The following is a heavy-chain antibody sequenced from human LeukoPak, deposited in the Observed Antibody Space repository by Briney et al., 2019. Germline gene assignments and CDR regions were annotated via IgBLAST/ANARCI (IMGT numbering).Heavy chain of an antibody. D-gene: IGHD3-10*01. CDR2: ITDSGGIT. J-gene: IGHJ3*01. CDR1: GFTFNSYA. Sequence: PGGSLRLSCAASGFTFNSYAMTWVRQAPGKGLEWVSTITDSGGITYFADSVKGRFTISRDNSKNTLHLQMNSLRAEDTAIYYCAKDASIRASGVILDVWGQGTMVTVSS. CDR3: AKDASIRASGVILDV. V-gene: IGHV3-23*01.